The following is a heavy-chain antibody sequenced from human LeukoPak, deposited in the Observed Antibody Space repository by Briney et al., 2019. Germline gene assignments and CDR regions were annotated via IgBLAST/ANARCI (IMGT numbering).Heavy chain of an antibody. J-gene: IGHJ6*03. Sequence: GGSLRLSCAASGFTSSSYAMSWVRQAPGKGLEWVSGVSGSGGSTYYADSVKGRFTIYRDNSKNTLYLQTNSLRAEDTAVYYCAKAPFRDFWSGSDCYYMDVQGKGTTVTVSS. CDR1: GFTSSSYA. CDR2: VSGSGGST. CDR3: AKAPFRDFWSGSDCYYMDV. D-gene: IGHD3-3*01. V-gene: IGHV3-23*01.